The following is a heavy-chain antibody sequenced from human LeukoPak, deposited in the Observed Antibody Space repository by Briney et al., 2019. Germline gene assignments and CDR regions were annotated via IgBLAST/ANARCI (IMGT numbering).Heavy chain of an antibody. CDR1: GFTFSRYW. CDR2: IFGSGGSA. J-gene: IGHJ4*02. V-gene: IGHV3-23*01. D-gene: IGHD6-19*01. CDR3: GKTTTGYSSGRYPGWPVDY. Sequence: GGSLRLSCAASGFTFSRYWMFWVRQAPGKELVWVSGIFGSGGSAHYADSVKGRFTISRDNSKNTVYLQMDSLRVEDTAVYYCGKTTTGYSSGRYPGWPVDYWGQGTLVTVSS.